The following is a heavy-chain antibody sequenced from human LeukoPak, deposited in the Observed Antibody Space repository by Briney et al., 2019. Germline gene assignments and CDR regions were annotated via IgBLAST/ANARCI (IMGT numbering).Heavy chain of an antibody. J-gene: IGHJ4*02. V-gene: IGHV3-7*01. Sequence: GGSLRLSCVASGFTFSGFCMTWVRRAPGKGLEWVANMNQDGSERFYVDSVKGRFTISRDDAKNSLYLEMTSLRAEDTSVYYCAKCTSGSCYSPLDYWGQGTLVTVSP. CDR1: GFTFSGFC. CDR3: AKCTSGSCYSPLDY. D-gene: IGHD2-15*01. CDR2: MNQDGSER.